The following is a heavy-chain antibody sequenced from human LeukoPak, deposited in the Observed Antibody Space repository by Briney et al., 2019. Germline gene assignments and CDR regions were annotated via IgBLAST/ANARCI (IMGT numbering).Heavy chain of an antibody. Sequence: SETLSLTCTVSGGSISSSSYYWGWIRQPPGKGLEWIGSIYYSGSTYYNPSLKSRVTISVDTSKNQFSLKLSSVTAADTAVYYCARELYCSSTSCYKTFGIWGQGTMVTVSS. D-gene: IGHD2-2*02. CDR1: GGSISSSSYY. V-gene: IGHV4-39*01. CDR3: ARELYCSSTSCYKTFGI. J-gene: IGHJ3*02. CDR2: IYYSGST.